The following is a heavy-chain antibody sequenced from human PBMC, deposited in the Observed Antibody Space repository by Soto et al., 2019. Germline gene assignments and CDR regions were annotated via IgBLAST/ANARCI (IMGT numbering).Heavy chain of an antibody. CDR1: GFTFSTSW. Sequence: DVQLVESGGGLVQPGGSLRLSCAASGFTFSTSWMSWVRQAPGKGLEWVANIKNDGSDKYYVDSVKGRFTISRDNAKNSLSLQMNSLRVEDTAVYYCVRYGRDLWFEPWGQGTQVSVSS. CDR3: VRYGRDLWFEP. J-gene: IGHJ5*02. D-gene: IGHD3-10*01. V-gene: IGHV3-7*01. CDR2: IKNDGSDK.